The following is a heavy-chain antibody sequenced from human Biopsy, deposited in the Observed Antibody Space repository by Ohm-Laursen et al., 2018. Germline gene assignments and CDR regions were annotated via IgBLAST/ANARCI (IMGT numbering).Heavy chain of an antibody. CDR1: GYTFTSYD. J-gene: IGHJ5*02. CDR3: GRAVRNQLLTDP. V-gene: IGHV1-8*01. Sequence: ASVKASCKVSGYTFTSYDITWVRQASGQEPEWIGWLNPVSGDSNFGEKFRGRVTVTSDTSISTAYMELSGLTSDDTATYYCGRAVRNQLLTDPWGQGTLVTVTP. D-gene: IGHD1-7*01. CDR2: LNPVSGDS.